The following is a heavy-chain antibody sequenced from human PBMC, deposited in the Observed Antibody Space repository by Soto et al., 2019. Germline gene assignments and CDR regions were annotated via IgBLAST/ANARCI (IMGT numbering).Heavy chain of an antibody. J-gene: IGHJ4*02. CDR1: GGSISSSSYY. V-gene: IGHV4-39*07. CDR3: ASHGLDYYESSGYFLYYLDY. D-gene: IGHD3-22*01. Sequence: PSETLSLTCTVSGGSISSSSYYWGWIRQPPGKGLEWIWSIYYSGSTNYNPSLKSRVTISQDTSKNQLSLKLTSVTATDTAVYYCASHGLDYYESSGYFLYYLDYWGQGTPVTVSS. CDR2: IYYSGST.